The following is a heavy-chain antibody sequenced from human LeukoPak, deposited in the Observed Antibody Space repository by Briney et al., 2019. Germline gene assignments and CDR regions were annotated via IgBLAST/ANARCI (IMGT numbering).Heavy chain of an antibody. Sequence: ASVKVSCKASGYTFTGYYMHWVRQAPGQGLEGMGWINPNSGGTNYAQKFQGRVTMTRDTSISTAYMELSRLRSDDTAVYYCARDPRIAAAGTYYYYYGMDVWGQGTTVTVSS. CDR1: GYTFTGYY. CDR2: INPNSGGT. V-gene: IGHV1-2*02. D-gene: IGHD6-13*01. CDR3: ARDPRIAAAGTYYYYYGMDV. J-gene: IGHJ6*02.